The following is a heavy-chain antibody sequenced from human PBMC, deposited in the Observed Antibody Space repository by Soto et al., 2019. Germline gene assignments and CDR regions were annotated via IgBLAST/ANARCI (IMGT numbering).Heavy chain of an antibody. D-gene: IGHD3-22*01. Sequence: GGSLRLSCAASGFTVSSNYMSWVRQAPGKGLEWVSVIYSGGSTYYADSVKGRFTISRDNSKNTLYLQMNSLRAEDTAVYYCARALLGGSGYDFDYWGQGTLVTVSS. CDR2: IYSGGST. V-gene: IGHV3-53*01. CDR1: GFTVSSNY. CDR3: ARALLGGSGYDFDY. J-gene: IGHJ4*02.